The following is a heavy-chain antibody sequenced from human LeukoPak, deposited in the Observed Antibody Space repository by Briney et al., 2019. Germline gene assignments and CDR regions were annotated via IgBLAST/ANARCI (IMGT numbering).Heavy chain of an antibody. CDR2: ISSSSSTI. CDR1: GFTFSSYR. J-gene: IGHJ4*02. CDR3: ARSRPSGSGWYEPLDY. D-gene: IGHD6-19*01. Sequence: GGSLRLSCAASGFTFSSYRMNWVRQAPGKGLEWVSYISSSSSTIYYADSVKGRFTISRDNSKNTLYLQMGSLRAEDMAVYYCARSRPSGSGWYEPLDYWGQGTLVTVSS. V-gene: IGHV3-48*01.